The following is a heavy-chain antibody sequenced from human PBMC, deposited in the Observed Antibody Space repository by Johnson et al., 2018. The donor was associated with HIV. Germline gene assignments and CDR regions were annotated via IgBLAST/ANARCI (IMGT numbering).Heavy chain of an antibody. CDR1: GFIFSSYA. J-gene: IGHJ3*02. V-gene: IGHV3-64*01. CDR2: INSNGGST. D-gene: IGHD6-6*01. Sequence: EVQLVESGGGLVQPGGSLRLSCAASGFIFSSYAMHWVRQAPGKGLEYVSAINSNGGSTFYANSVKGRFTISRDNSRNTLFLQMGSLGAEDTAVYYCAREGWQLVPLRGAFDIWGQGTMVTVSS. CDR3: AREGWQLVPLRGAFDI.